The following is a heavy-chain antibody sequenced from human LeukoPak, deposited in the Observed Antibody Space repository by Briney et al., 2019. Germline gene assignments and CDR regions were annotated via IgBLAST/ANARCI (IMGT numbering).Heavy chain of an antibody. V-gene: IGHV3-21*01. CDR2: ISSSYNYT. CDR1: GFPFSTYS. D-gene: IGHD2-21*02. J-gene: IGHJ4*02. Sequence: PGGSLLLSCAASGFPFSTYSMNWARQAPGKGLEWVSSISSSYNYTYYAESLKGRLTISRDNAKNALYLQMSSLRAEDTAVYYCARADGGDIDYWGQGTLVTVSS. CDR3: ARADGGDIDY.